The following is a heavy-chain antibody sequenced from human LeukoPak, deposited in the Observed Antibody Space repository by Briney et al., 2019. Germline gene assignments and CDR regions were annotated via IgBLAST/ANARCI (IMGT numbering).Heavy chain of an antibody. CDR2: ITPSGDNT. CDR3: ARDNSVGDYAWWFDP. CDR1: GYTFTNYY. V-gene: IGHV1-46*01. Sequence: GASVKVSCKASGYTFTNYYMHWVRQAPGQGLEWLGLITPSGDNTWYAQKFQRRVTMTRDMSTTTDYLELSSLRYEDTAVHYCARDNSVGDYAWWFDPWGQGTLVTVSS. D-gene: IGHD1-26*01. J-gene: IGHJ5*02.